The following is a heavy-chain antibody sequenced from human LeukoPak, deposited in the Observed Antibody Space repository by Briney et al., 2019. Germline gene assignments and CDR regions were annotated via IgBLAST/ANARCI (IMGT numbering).Heavy chain of an antibody. CDR3: AKVLPDYGDLMYYFDY. J-gene: IGHJ4*02. Sequence: GGSLRLSCAASGFTFRIYAMSWVRQAPGKGLEWVSTISGSDGSTNYADSVKGRFSISRDNSKNTLYLQMKSLRAEDTAVYYCAKVLPDYGDLMYYFDYWGQGTLVTVSS. D-gene: IGHD4-17*01. CDR1: GFTFRIYA. CDR2: ISGSDGST. V-gene: IGHV3-23*01.